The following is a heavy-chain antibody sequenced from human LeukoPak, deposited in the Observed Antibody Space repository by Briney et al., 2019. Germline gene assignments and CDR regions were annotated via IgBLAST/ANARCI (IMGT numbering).Heavy chain of an antibody. J-gene: IGHJ4*02. CDR1: GGSFSGYY. D-gene: IGHD4-17*01. CDR2: INHSGST. V-gene: IGHV4-34*07. CDR3: ALSTVTKIDY. Sequence: SETLSLTCAVYGGSFSGYYWSWIRQPPGKGLEWIGEINHSGSTNYNPSLKSRVTISIDTSKNQLSLKMSSVTAADTAMYYCALSTVTKIDYWGQGTLVTVSS.